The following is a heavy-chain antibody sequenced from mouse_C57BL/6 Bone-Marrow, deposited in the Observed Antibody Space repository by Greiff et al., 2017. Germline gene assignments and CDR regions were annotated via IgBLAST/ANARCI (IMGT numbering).Heavy chain of an antibody. D-gene: IGHD2-3*01. V-gene: IGHV1-52*01. CDR2: IDPSDSET. CDR1: GYTFTSYW. Sequence: VQLQQPGAELVRPGSSVKLSCKASGYTFTSYWMHWVKQRPIQGLEWIGNIDPSDSETHYNQKFKDKATLTVDKSSSTAYMQLSSLTSEDSAVYYCARFYDGPYGGFDDWGQGTTLTVSS. J-gene: IGHJ2*01. CDR3: ARFYDGPYGGFDD.